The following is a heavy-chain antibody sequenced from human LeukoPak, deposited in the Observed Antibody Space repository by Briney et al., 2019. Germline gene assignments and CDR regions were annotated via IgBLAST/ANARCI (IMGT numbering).Heavy chain of an antibody. CDR1: GFTFSSYA. Sequence: GGSLRLSCAASGFTFSSYAMHWVRQAPAKGREGVAIISYVGGKKYYADSVRGGFTIPRDNPKNTLYLQVNSLRAEDTPVYNCARDIGRFGNLSPIDYWGQGTWSPSPQ. CDR3: ARDIGRFGNLSPIDY. CDR2: ISYVGGKK. D-gene: IGHD3-16*02. J-gene: IGHJ4*02. V-gene: IGHV3-30-3*01.